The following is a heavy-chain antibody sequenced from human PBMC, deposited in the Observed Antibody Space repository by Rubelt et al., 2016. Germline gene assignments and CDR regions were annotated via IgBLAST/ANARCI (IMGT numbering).Heavy chain of an antibody. V-gene: IGHV3-23*01. D-gene: IGHD3-16*01. Sequence: EVQLLESGGGLVQPGGSLRLSCAASGFTFSSYAMSWVRQAPGKGLEWVSAISGSGGSTYYADSVKGRFTISRDNSKNTLYLQMNSLRAEDTAVYYCAKPPGYGYVLYYYYGMDVWGQGTTVTVSS. CDR3: AKPPGYGYVLYYYYGMDV. J-gene: IGHJ6*02. CDR2: ISGSGGST. CDR1: GFTFSSYA.